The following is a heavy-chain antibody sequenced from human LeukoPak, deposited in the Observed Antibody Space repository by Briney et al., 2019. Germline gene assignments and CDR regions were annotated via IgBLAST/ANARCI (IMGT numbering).Heavy chain of an antibody. CDR2: ISGSGGST. CDR1: GFTFSSDA. V-gene: IGHV3-23*01. Sequence: GGSLRLSCAASGFTFSSDAMSWVRQAPGKGLEWVSAISGSGGSTYYADSVKGRFTISRDNSKNTLYLQMNSLRAEDTAVYYCXXXXXXXXXXXXXYYYYGMDVWGQGTTVTVSS. J-gene: IGHJ6*02. CDR3: XXXXXXXXXXXXXYYYYGMDV.